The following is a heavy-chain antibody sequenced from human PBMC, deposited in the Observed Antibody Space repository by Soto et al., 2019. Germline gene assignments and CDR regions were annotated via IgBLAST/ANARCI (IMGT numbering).Heavy chain of an antibody. CDR3: ARAPGIAAANDY. V-gene: IGHV1-69*02. J-gene: IGHJ4*02. D-gene: IGHD6-13*01. Sequence: SVKVSCKASGGTFSSYTISWVRQAPGQGLEWMGRIIPILGIANYAQKFQGRVTITADKSTSTAYMELSSLRSEDTAVYYCARAPGIAAANDYWGQGTLVTVSS. CDR2: IIPILGIA. CDR1: GGTFSSYT.